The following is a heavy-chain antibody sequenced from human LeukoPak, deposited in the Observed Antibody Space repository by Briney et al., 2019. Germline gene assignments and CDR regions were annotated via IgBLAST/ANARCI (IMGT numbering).Heavy chain of an antibody. J-gene: IGHJ4*02. V-gene: IGHV1-2*02. Sequence: ASVKVSCKATGYTFTGYYMHWVRQAPGQGLEWMGWINCNSGGTKYAQKFQGRVSMSRDTSISTAYLELSRLRSDDTAVYYCARPGADTAMAPFDYWGQGTLVTVSS. CDR1: GYTFTGYY. CDR3: ARPGADTAMAPFDY. D-gene: IGHD5-18*01. CDR2: INCNSGGT.